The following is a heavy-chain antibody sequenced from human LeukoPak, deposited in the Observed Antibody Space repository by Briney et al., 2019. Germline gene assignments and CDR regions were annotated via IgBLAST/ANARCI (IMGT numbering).Heavy chain of an antibody. D-gene: IGHD5-24*01. Sequence: PGRSLRLSCAASGFTFSSYAMHWVRQAPGKGLEWVAVISYDGSNKYYADSVKGRFTISRDNSKNTLYLQMSSLRAEDTAVYYCARNDGYNAFDYWGQGTLVTVSS. CDR1: GFTFSSYA. J-gene: IGHJ4*02. V-gene: IGHV3-30-3*01. CDR2: ISYDGSNK. CDR3: ARNDGYNAFDY.